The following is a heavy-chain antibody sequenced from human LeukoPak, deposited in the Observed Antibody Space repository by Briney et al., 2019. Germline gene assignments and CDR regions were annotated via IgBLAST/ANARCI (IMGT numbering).Heavy chain of an antibody. Sequence: ASVKVSCXASGYTFTSCDINWVRQATGQGLEWMGWMNPNSGDTGYAQNFQGRVTITRDTSISTAYMELSSLRSEDTAVYYCTRDMRGAAAADDAFDIWGQGTMVTVSS. V-gene: IGHV1-8*01. CDR1: GYTFTSCD. J-gene: IGHJ3*02. CDR2: MNPNSGDT. CDR3: TRDMRGAAAADDAFDI. D-gene: IGHD6-13*01.